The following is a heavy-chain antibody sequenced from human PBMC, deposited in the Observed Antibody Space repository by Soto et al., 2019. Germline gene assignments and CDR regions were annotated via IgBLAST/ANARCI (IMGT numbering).Heavy chain of an antibody. CDR2: ISYDGSNT. J-gene: IGHJ6*02. D-gene: IGHD3-10*02. Sequence: QVQLVESGGGVVQPGRSLTLSCAASGFTFSRFSMHWVRQAPGKGLAWVAVISYDGSNTHYAESVKGRFNISRDDSKYTVYLKMNNLRGEDSAVYYCARVHGMFLSYYYYGMDVWGQVTTVTVSS. CDR1: GFTFSRFS. CDR3: ARVHGMFLSYYYYGMDV. V-gene: IGHV3-30-3*01.